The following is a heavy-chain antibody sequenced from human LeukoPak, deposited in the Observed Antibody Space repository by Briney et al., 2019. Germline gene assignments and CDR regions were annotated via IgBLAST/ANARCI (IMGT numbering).Heavy chain of an antibody. J-gene: IGHJ1*01. V-gene: IGHV3-66*01. CDR3: ARVPVLGTRENLQH. Sequence: PGESRRLSCAASGFTVSSHYMSWVRQAAGKGREWVSLIYSGGSTEYADSVKGRFTICRDISKNTVDLQMNSLRAEDTAVYYCARVPVLGTRENLQHWGQGTMVTVFS. CDR1: GFTVSSHY. D-gene: IGHD4-23*01. CDR2: IYSGGST.